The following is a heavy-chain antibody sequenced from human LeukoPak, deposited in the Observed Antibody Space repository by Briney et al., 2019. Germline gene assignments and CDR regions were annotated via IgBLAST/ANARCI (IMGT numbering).Heavy chain of an antibody. CDR2: ISSSSDAI. CDR1: GFSVSGNY. Sequence: GGSLRLSCAASGFSVSGNYMNWVRQAPGKGLEWLSYISSSSDAIYYADSVKGRFTISRDNAKNSLYLEMNSLRDEDTAVYYCARAMRSGYDYWGQGTLVIVSS. D-gene: IGHD5-12*01. CDR3: ARAMRSGYDY. V-gene: IGHV3-48*02. J-gene: IGHJ4*02.